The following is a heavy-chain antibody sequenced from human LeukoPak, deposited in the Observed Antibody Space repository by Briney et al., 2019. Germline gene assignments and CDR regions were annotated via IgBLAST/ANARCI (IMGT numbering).Heavy chain of an antibody. Sequence: GASVKVSCKASGYTFTSYGISWVRQAPGQGLGLMGWISANNGNTNYAQKLQGRVTMTTYTSTSTAYMELRSLRSDDKAVYYCARSGELSNYYDSSGYYLTPDYWGQGTLVTVSS. CDR1: GYTFTSYG. V-gene: IGHV1-18*01. CDR2: ISANNGNT. J-gene: IGHJ4*02. D-gene: IGHD3-22*01. CDR3: ARSGELSNYYDSSGYYLTPDY.